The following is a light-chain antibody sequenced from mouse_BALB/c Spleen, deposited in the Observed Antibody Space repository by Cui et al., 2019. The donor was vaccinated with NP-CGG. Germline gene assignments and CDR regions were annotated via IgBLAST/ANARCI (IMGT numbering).Light chain of an antibody. CDR3: ALWYSNHWV. Sequence: HAAVTLEPALTTSPGETVTLTCRSSTGAVTTCNYANWVQEKPDHLFTGLIGGTNNRAPGVPARFSGSLIGEKAALTITGAQTEDEAIYFCALWYSNHWVFGGGTKLTVL. CDR1: TGAVTTCNY. V-gene: IGLV1*01. CDR2: GTN. J-gene: IGLJ1*01.